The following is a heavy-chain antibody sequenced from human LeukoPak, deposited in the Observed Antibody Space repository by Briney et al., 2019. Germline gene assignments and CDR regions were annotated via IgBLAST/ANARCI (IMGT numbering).Heavy chain of an antibody. Sequence: GGSLRLSCAASGFTFRSSAMSWVRQAPGKGLEWISYISGSSSIIYYTPSVKGRFTISRDNGKSSLYLQMNSLRDDDTAVYFCARGTWDGDRTFDIWGQGTMVTVSS. CDR2: ISGSSSII. CDR3: ARGTWDGDRTFDI. D-gene: IGHD5-24*01. CDR1: GFTFRSSA. J-gene: IGHJ3*02. V-gene: IGHV3-48*02.